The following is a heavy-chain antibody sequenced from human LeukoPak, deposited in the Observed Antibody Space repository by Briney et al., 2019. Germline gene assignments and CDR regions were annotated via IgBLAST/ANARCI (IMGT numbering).Heavy chain of an antibody. D-gene: IGHD6-19*01. CDR1: GYTFTSYG. V-gene: IGHV1-18*01. J-gene: IGHJ4*02. CDR3: ARAGSGSGWYFDY. Sequence: ASVKVSCKASGYTFTSYGITWVRQAPGQGLEWMGWISPYNGNTRYVQKLQGRVTMTTDTSTSTAYMELRSLRFDDTAVYYCARAGSGSGWYFDYWGQGTLVTVSS. CDR2: ISPYNGNT.